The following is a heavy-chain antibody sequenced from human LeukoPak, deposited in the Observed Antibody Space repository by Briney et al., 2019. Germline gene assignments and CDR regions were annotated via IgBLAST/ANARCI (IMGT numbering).Heavy chain of an antibody. CDR3: ARAGTSGGLCDY. CDR1: GGSISSYF. J-gene: IGHJ4*02. V-gene: IGHV4-4*07. D-gene: IGHD1-14*01. Sequence: PSETLSLTCTVSGGSISSYFWSWIRQPAGKGLEWIGRIYTSGSTKYNPSLQSRVTMSLDTSKNQLSLKLGSVTAADTAVYYCARAGTSGGLCDYWGQGTLVTVS. CDR2: IYTSGST.